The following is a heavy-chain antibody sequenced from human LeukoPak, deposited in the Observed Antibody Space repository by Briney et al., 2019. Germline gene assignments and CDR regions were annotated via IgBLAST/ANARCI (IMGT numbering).Heavy chain of an antibody. CDR3: ARDIEEQWLVANWFDP. V-gene: IGHV3-30*02. J-gene: IGHJ5*02. Sequence: GGSLRLSCAASGFTFSTSGMHWVRQAPGKGLEWVAFIRYDGRNKYYADSVKGRFTISRDNSKNTLYLQMNSLRAEDTAVYYCARDIEEQWLVANWFDPWGQGTLVTVSS. D-gene: IGHD6-19*01. CDR2: IRYDGRNK. CDR1: GFTFSTSG.